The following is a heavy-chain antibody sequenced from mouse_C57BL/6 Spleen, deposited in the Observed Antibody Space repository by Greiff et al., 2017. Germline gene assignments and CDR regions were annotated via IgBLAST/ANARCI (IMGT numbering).Heavy chain of an antibody. CDR2: INPNNGGT. J-gene: IGHJ1*03. CDR3: ARHHYYGSSDWYFDV. D-gene: IGHD1-1*01. V-gene: IGHV1-22*01. Sequence: VQLKQSGPELVKPGASVKMSCKASGYTFTDYNMHWVKQSHGKSLEWIGYINPNNGGTSYNQKFKGKATLTVNKSSSTAYMELRSLTSEDSAVYYCARHHYYGSSDWYFDVWGTGTTVTVSS. CDR1: GYTFTDYN.